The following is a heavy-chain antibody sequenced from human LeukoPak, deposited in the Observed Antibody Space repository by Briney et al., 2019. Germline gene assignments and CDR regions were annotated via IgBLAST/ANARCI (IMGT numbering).Heavy chain of an antibody. Sequence: GASVKVSCKASGGTFSSYAISWVRQAPGQGLEWMGGIIPIFGTANYAQKFQGRVTITADESTSTAYMELSSLRSEDTAVYYCARGLLWFGDIRGNWFDPWGQGTLVTVSS. D-gene: IGHD3-10*01. CDR2: IIPIFGTA. CDR3: ARGLLWFGDIRGNWFDP. V-gene: IGHV1-69*13. CDR1: GGTFSSYA. J-gene: IGHJ5*02.